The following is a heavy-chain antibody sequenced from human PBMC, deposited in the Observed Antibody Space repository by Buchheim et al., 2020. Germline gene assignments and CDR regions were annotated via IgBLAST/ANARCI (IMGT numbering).Heavy chain of an antibody. J-gene: IGHJ5*02. V-gene: IGHV1-3*01. D-gene: IGHD6-13*01. Sequence: QVQLVQSGAEVKKPGASVKVSCKGSGYTFSYYGIHWVRQAPGQRLEWMGWINGGNGNTKYSQKLRGRVTITRDTSASTAYLALSSLRSEDTAVYYCARSKQLGFDWFDPWGQGTL. CDR3: ARSKQLGFDWFDP. CDR1: GYTFSYYG. CDR2: INGGNGNT.